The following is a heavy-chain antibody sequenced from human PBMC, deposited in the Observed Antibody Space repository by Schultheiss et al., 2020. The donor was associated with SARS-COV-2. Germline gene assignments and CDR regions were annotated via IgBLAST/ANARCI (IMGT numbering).Heavy chain of an antibody. Sequence: SQTLSLTCTVSGDSFRNFYWNWIRQSPGKGLEWIGNIYYSGSTNYNPSLEGRVTISLDTSKNQFSLKLTSVTAADTAVYYCARQGHEMVYSFDFWGHGALVTVSS. D-gene: IGHD2-8*01. J-gene: IGHJ4*01. CDR1: GDSFRNFY. V-gene: IGHV4-59*08. CDR3: ARQGHEMVYSFDF. CDR2: IYYSGST.